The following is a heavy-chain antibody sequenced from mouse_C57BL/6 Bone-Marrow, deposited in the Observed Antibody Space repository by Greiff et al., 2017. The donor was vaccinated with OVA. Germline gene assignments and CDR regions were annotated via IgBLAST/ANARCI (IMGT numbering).Heavy chain of an antibody. Sequence: EVQLVESGGGLVQPKGSLKLSCAASGFTFNTYAMHWVRQAPGKGLEWVARIRSKSSNYATYSADSVKDRFTISRDDSQSMLYLQMKNLRTEDKAMYYCVRGIYDGYYLCDMDDWGTGTSVTVSS. CDR2: IRSKSSNYAT. D-gene: IGHD2-3*01. CDR1: GFTFNTYA. V-gene: IGHV10-3*01. CDR3: VRGIYDGYYLCDMDD. J-gene: IGHJ4*01.